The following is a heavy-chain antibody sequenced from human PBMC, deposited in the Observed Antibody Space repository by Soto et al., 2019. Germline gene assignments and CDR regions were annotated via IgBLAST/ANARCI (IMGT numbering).Heavy chain of an antibody. J-gene: IGHJ6*04. CDR3: ASLRGTVTPVVDV. CDR2: IYNSGST. Sequence: SETLSLTCIVSGGPISSGSYYWSWIRQHPGKGLEWIGNIYNSGSTSYNPSLKRRATKSIDTSKNQFSLMLTSVTAADTAVYYCASLRGTVTPVVDVWGKGTTVTVSS. CDR1: GGPISSGSYY. D-gene: IGHD4-17*01. V-gene: IGHV4-31*03.